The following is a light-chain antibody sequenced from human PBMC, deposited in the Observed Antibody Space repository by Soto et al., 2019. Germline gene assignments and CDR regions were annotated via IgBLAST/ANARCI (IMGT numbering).Light chain of an antibody. CDR2: DAS. J-gene: IGKJ5*01. CDR3: QHYYDTPGT. V-gene: IGKV3D-20*01. CDR1: QIVKNRY. Sequence: EIVLTQSPATLWLSPGEIATLSCGASQIVKNRYVAWYQQKPGLAPRLLIYDASTRATGIPDRFSGSGSGTDFTLTINRLEPEDFAAYYCQHYYDTPGTFGQGTRLEIK.